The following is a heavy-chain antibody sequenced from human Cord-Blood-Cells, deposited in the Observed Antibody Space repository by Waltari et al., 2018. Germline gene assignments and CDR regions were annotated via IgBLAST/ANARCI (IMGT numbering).Heavy chain of an antibody. CDR1: GVSISSYY. Sequence: QVQLQESGPGLVKPSETLSLTCTVSGVSISSYYWSWIRQPAGKGLEWIGRIYTSGSTNYNPSLKSRVTMSVDTSKNQFSLKLSSVTAADTAVYYCARVVYYGSGSFRSYYYYMDVWGKGTTVTVSS. D-gene: IGHD3-10*01. V-gene: IGHV4-4*07. CDR2: IYTSGST. CDR3: ARVVYYGSGSFRSYYYYMDV. J-gene: IGHJ6*03.